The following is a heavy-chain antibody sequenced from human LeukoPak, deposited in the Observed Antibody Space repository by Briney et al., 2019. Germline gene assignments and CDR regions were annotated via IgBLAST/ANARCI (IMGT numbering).Heavy chain of an antibody. J-gene: IGHJ6*02. V-gene: IGHV3-21*04. CDR1: GFTFSTYN. CDR3: AKDLASQLGRGFYYYYGMDV. D-gene: IGHD6-6*01. Sequence: GGSLRLSCAASGFTFSTYNMNWVRQAPGKGLEWVSFISSSSSYIYYADSVKGRFTISRDNAKNTLYLQMNSLRAEDTAVYYCAKDLASQLGRGFYYYYGMDVWGQGTTVTVSS. CDR2: ISSSSSYI.